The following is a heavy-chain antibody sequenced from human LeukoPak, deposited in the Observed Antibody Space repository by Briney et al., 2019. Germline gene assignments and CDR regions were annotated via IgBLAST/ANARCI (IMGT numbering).Heavy chain of an antibody. CDR1: GGSFNVYY. CDR2: NNHNGRT. V-gene: IGHV4-34*01. Sequence: SDTLSLTRAVYGGSFNVYYWSWIRQPPGKGLELSGENNHNGRTNYYPSPKCRVSISVDTSKNHFSLKKSSVTAADTAVYYCARGRRRWLQIDPSGAFDIWGQGTMVTVSS. J-gene: IGHJ3*02. CDR3: ARGRRRWLQIDPSGAFDI. D-gene: IGHD5-24*01.